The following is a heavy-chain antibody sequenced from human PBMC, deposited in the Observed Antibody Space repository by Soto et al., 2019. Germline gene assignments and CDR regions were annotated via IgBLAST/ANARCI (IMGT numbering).Heavy chain of an antibody. CDR1: GGSINNNDYY. V-gene: IGHV4-30-4*01. CDR3: ARMSYFYDKWYFDL. D-gene: IGHD3-22*01. Sequence: SETLSLTCSVSGGSINNNDYYWSWIRQTPGKGLEWIGYVYYSGSSDYIPSLKSRLSMSIDKSRNQFHLKLNSVTAADTATYYCARMSYFYDKWYFDLWGRGALVTVSS. CDR2: VYYSGSS. J-gene: IGHJ2*01.